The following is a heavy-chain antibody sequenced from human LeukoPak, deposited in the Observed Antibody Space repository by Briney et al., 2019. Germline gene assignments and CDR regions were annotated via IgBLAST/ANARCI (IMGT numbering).Heavy chain of an antibody. D-gene: IGHD3-3*01. CDR3: TRDAGDYDFWSGYPPDYYYYYYMDV. J-gene: IGHJ6*03. Sequence: GGSLRLSCTASGFTFGDYAMSWVRPAPGKGLEWVGFIISKASGATTEYAASVKGRFTISRDDYKSIDYLQINSLKTEDTAVYYCTRDAGDYDFWSGYPPDYYYYYYMDVWGKGTTVTVSS. V-gene: IGHV3-49*04. CDR2: IISKASGATT. CDR1: GFTFGDYA.